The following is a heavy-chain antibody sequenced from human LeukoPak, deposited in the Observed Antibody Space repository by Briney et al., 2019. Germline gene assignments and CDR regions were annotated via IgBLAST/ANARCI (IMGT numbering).Heavy chain of an antibody. CDR3: AKAQLRVTTGIDN. CDR1: GFTFRSYA. Sequence: PGGSLRLFCARTGFTFRSYATSGVRQAPGKGLEWVSGISSRAGNTNYADSVKGRFTISRDNSKNTLYLQMNSLRVEDTPVYYCAKAQLRVTTGIDNWGQGTLVTVSS. CDR2: ISSRAGNT. J-gene: IGHJ4*02. D-gene: IGHD4-17*01. V-gene: IGHV3-23*01.